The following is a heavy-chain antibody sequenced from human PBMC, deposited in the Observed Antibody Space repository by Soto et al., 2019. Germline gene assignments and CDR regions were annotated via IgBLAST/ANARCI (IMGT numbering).Heavy chain of an antibody. CDR1: GGSISSSYNY. Sequence: SETLSLTCTVSGGSISSSYNYWGWIRQPPGRGLEWIGSVYYSGSTFYNPSLGSRVTISVDTSKNQFSLRLSSVTAADTTVYYCARHVVVTNDGGHYFDYWGQGTQVTVSS. CDR3: ARHVVVTNDGGHYFDY. D-gene: IGHD2-21*02. J-gene: IGHJ4*02. CDR2: VYYSGST. V-gene: IGHV4-39*01.